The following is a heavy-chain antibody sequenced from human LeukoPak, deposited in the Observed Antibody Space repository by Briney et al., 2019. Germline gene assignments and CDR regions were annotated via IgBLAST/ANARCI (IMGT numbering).Heavy chain of an antibody. CDR2: INTNTGNP. J-gene: IGHJ4*02. Sequence: ASVKVSCKASGGTFSSYAISWVRQAPGQGLEWMGWINTNTGNPTYAQGFTGRFVFSLDTSVSTAYLQISSLKAEDTAVYYCATHPPSGSYYFDYWGQGTLVTVSS. CDR3: ATHPPSGSYYFDY. D-gene: IGHD1-26*01. CDR1: GGTFSSYA. V-gene: IGHV7-4-1*02.